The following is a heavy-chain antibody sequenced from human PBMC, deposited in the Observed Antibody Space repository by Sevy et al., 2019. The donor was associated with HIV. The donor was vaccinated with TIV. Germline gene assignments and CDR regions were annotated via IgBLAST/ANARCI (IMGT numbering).Heavy chain of an antibody. J-gene: IGHJ6*02. CDR1: GGSISGHY. CDR2: IYYSGNT. CDR3: ARLVDHYYGVDV. Sequence: SETLSLTCTVSGGSISGHYWNWIRQPPGKGLEWIGYIYYSGNTDYNPSLKSRVTIAVDTSKRQFSLKLSSVTAADTAVYYCARLVDHYYGVDVWGQGTTVTVSS. V-gene: IGHV4-59*11.